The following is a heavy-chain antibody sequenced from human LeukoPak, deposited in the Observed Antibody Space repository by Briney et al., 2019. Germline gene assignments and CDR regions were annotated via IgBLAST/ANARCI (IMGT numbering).Heavy chain of an antibody. J-gene: IGHJ4*02. CDR2: ISYGGSNK. D-gene: IGHD3/OR15-3a*01. CDR1: GFTFSSYA. CDR3: ARGTSFDY. Sequence: GGSLRLSCAASGFTFSSYAMHWVHQAPGKGLEWVAVISYGGSNKYYADSVKGRFTISRDNSKNTLYLQMNSLRAEDTAVYYCARGTSFDYWGQGTLVTVSS. V-gene: IGHV3-30-3*01.